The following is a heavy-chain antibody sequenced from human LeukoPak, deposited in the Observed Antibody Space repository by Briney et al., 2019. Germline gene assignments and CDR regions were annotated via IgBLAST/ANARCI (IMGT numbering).Heavy chain of an antibody. D-gene: IGHD2/OR15-2a*01. CDR1: GYTITDYY. V-gene: IGHV1-2*04. CDR3: ARGSPSYAQWHFDL. Sequence: GAPVKVSCKASGYTITDYYLHWVRQAPGQGLEWMGWIIPNTGGTNYAQKFQDWVTMSSDTSISTAYMELSSLRSDDTAVYYCARGSPSYAQWHFDLWGRGTLVTVSS. J-gene: IGHJ2*01. CDR2: IIPNTGGT.